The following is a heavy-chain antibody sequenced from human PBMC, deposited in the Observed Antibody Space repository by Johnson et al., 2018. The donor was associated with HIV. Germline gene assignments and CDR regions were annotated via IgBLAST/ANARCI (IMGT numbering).Heavy chain of an antibody. CDR2: IKQDGGGT. CDR1: GFTFSNAW. V-gene: IGHV3-7*03. J-gene: IGHJ3*02. D-gene: IGHD6-19*01. CDR3: SPLRHIAVAGTGDAFDI. Sequence: VQLVESGGGVVQPGRSLRLSCAASGFTFSNAWMSWVRQAPGKGLEWVANIKQDGGGTSYADSVRGRFTISRDNSKNSLYLQMNSLRTEDTALYYCSPLRHIAVAGTGDAFDIWGQGTMVTVSS.